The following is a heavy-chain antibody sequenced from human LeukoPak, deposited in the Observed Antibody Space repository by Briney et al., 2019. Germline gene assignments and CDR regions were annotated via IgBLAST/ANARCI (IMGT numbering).Heavy chain of an antibody. Sequence: ASVKVSCKASGYTFTTYSLAWVRQAPGQSLEWMGWISVNNGGTNYAQSFQDRANLTRDTSTNPAYLELRSLRPDDTAIIYCATATQPRGYFLHWGQGTLVTVSS. D-gene: IGHD1-14*01. J-gene: IGHJ1*01. CDR1: GYTFTTYS. CDR2: ISVNNGGT. CDR3: ATATQPRGYFLH. V-gene: IGHV1-18*01.